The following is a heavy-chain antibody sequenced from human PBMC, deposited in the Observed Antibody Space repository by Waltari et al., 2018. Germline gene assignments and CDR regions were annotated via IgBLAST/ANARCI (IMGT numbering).Heavy chain of an antibody. V-gene: IGHV4-38-2*02. CDR3: ARDQRFLESLYPYYYALDA. CDR1: NFYISDGYY. D-gene: IGHD3-3*01. J-gene: IGHJ6*02. CDR2: IYHSGTT. Sequence: QVQLQESGPGLVKPSETLSLTCAVSNFYISDGYYWGWIRQSPGKGLEWIGSIYHSGTTHYNPSLESRVTISVDRSRNQFSLKVTSVSAADTAVYFCARDQRFLESLYPYYYALDAWGLGITVTVSS.